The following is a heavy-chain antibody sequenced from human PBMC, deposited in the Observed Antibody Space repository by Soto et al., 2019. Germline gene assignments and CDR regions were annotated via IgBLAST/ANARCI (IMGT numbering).Heavy chain of an antibody. CDR3: ARDPLWQVDAY. J-gene: IGHJ4*02. D-gene: IGHD3-10*01. Sequence: QVQLVESGGDLVKPGGSLRLSCAASGFTLSDYYMSWFRQAPGKGLEWVSYISNSGSVFYYADSVKGRFTISRDNAKNSLFLQMNSLRAEDTAVYYGARDPLWQVDAYWGQGILVTVSS. CDR2: ISNSGSVF. CDR1: GFTLSDYY. V-gene: IGHV3-11*01.